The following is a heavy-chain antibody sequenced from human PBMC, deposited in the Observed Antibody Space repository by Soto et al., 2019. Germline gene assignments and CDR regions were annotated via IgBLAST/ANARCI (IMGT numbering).Heavy chain of an antibody. CDR1: GFTFSSYN. CDR2: ISSSTSTI. CDR3: ARDRGSGFYDGADLGDY. V-gene: IGHV3-48*02. D-gene: IGHD3-22*01. J-gene: IGHJ4*02. Sequence: EEQLVESGGGLVQPGGSLRLSCAASGFTFSSYNMNWVRQAPGKGLEWVSYISSSTSTIYYADSVKGRFAISRDNAKNSLYLQMNSLRDDDTAVYYCARDRGSGFYDGADLGDYWGQGTLVTVSS.